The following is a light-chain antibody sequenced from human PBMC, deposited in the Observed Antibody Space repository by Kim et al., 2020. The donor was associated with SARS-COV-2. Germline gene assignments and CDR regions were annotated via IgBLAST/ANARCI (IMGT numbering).Light chain of an antibody. Sequence: DLQMTQSPSSLSASVGDRVTITCRATQDINNYLAWYQQKPGGVPKVLIYAASTLPPGVPSRFSGSGSGTEFTLTISSLQPEDVATYYCQNYNRDPWTFGQVTKVDIK. CDR2: AAS. CDR3: QNYNRDPWT. J-gene: IGKJ1*01. CDR1: QDINNY. V-gene: IGKV1-27*01.